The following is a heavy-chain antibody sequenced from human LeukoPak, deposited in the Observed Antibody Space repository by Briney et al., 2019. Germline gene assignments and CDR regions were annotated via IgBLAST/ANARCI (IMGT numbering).Heavy chain of an antibody. Sequence: GWSLRLSCAASGFTFSSYGMHWVRQAPGKGLEWVGIIRYDGNNKNNADSVKGRFTISRDNSKNTVYLQMNSLRPEDTAVYYCAKTFCSGGTCYPYNYYYMDVWGKGTAVTVSS. CDR1: GFTFSSYG. V-gene: IGHV3-30*02. D-gene: IGHD2-15*01. CDR3: AKTFCSGGTCYPYNYYYMDV. CDR2: IRYDGNNK. J-gene: IGHJ6*03.